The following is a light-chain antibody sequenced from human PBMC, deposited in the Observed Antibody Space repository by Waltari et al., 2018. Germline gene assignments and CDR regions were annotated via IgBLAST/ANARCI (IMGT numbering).Light chain of an antibody. CDR2: EGS. V-gene: IGLV2-23*01. J-gene: IGLJ2*01. Sequence: QSALTQPASVSGSPGQSITIPCTVGSNNFGNYYLISWYQQHPGKAPKLVIFEGSKRPSGVSDRFSGSHSDNSASLTISGLQAEDEADYYCCSYGGRTTIFGGGTRLTVL. CDR1: SNNFGNYYL. CDR3: CSYGGRTTI.